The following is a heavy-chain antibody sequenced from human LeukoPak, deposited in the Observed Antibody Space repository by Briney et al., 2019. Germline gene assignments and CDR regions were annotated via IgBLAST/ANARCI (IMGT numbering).Heavy chain of an antibody. Sequence: ASVKVSCKTSGYTFISFYVHWVRQAPGQGLEWMGTINPSGGSTTYTQKFQGRVTMTRDMSTSTVYMELSSLRFEDTAVYYCTRGEVGTTFEYWGQGTLVTVSS. J-gene: IGHJ4*02. CDR1: GYTFISFY. CDR3: TRGEVGTTFEY. CDR2: INPSGGST. D-gene: IGHD1-26*01. V-gene: IGHV1-46*03.